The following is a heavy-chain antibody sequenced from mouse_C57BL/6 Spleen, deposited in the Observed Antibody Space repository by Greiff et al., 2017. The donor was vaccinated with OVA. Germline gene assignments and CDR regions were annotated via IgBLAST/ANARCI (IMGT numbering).Heavy chain of an antibody. CDR2: INPSTGGT. D-gene: IGHD2-1*01. CDR3: ARSGIYYGNYVGFDY. CDR1: GYSFTGYY. Sequence: VQLKQSGPELVKPGASVKISCKASGYSFTGYYMNWVKQSPEKSLEWIGEINPSTGGTTYNQKFKAKATLTVDKSSSTAYMQLKSLTSEDSAVYYCARSGIYYGNYVGFDYWGQGTTRTVSS. V-gene: IGHV1-42*01. J-gene: IGHJ2*01.